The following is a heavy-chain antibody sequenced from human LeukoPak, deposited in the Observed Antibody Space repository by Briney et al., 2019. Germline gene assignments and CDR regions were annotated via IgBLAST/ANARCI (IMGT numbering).Heavy chain of an antibody. J-gene: IGHJ4*02. V-gene: IGHV4-39*01. D-gene: IGHD6-6*01. CDR2: IYYSGST. CDR1: GGSISSYYYY. Sequence: RASQTLSLTCTVSGGSISSYYYYWNWIRQPPGMGLEYIGSIYYSGSTYYNPSLKSRVTISVDTSKNQFSLKLSSVTAADTAVYYCARHRGSSSLFDYWGQGTLVTVSS. CDR3: ARHRGSSSLFDY.